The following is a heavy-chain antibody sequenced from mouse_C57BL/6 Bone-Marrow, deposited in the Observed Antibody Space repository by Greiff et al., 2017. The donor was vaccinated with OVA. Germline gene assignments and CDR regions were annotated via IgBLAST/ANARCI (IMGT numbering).Heavy chain of an antibody. CDR1: GYTFTSYW. Sequence: QVQLQQSGAELVKPGASVKLSCKASGYTFTSYWMHWVKQRPGQGLEWIGMIHPNSGSTNYNEKFKSKATLTVDKSSSTAYMQLSSLTSEDSAVYYCARSHYYGSIAYWGQGTLVTVSA. V-gene: IGHV1-64*01. CDR2: IHPNSGST. CDR3: ARSHYYGSIAY. J-gene: IGHJ3*01. D-gene: IGHD1-1*01.